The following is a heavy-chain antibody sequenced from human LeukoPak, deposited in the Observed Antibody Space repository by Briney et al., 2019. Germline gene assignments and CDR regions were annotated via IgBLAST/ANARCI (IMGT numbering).Heavy chain of an antibody. Sequence: SETLSLTCAVYGGSFSGYYWSWIRQPPGKGLEWIGEINHSGSTNYNPSLKSRVTISVDTSKNQFSLKLSSVTAADTAVYYCHVWAAAGRSHAFDIWGQGTMVTVSS. CDR3: HVWAAAGRSHAFDI. J-gene: IGHJ3*02. CDR1: GGSFSGYY. D-gene: IGHD6-13*01. V-gene: IGHV4-34*01. CDR2: INHSGST.